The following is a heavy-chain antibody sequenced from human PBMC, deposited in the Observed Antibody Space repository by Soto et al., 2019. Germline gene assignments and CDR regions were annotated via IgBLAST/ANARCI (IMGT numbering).Heavy chain of an antibody. CDR3: ARDLGDGYNPFDY. CDR1: GGTFSSYT. J-gene: IGHJ4*02. Sequence: QVQLVQSGAEVKKPGSSVKVSCKASGGTFSSYTISWVRQAPGQGLEWMGRIIPILGIANYAQKCQGRVTITADKSTSTAYMELSSMRSEDTAVYYCARDLGDGYNPFDYWGQGTLVTVSS. V-gene: IGHV1-69*08. CDR2: IIPILGIA. D-gene: IGHD5-12*01.